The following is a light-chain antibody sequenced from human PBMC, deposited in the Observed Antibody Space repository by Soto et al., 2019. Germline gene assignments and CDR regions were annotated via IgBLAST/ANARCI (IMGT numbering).Light chain of an antibody. V-gene: IGKV3-20*01. J-gene: IGKJ1*01. CDR2: AVS. CDR3: QQYSMSPWT. Sequence: EIVLTQSPGTLSLSPGERATLSCRASQSVSSSYLAWYQQRPGQAPRLLIYAVSSRATGIPDRFSGSGSATDFTLAISRLEPDDFAVYYCQQYSMSPWTCGQGTKVEIK. CDR1: QSVSSSY.